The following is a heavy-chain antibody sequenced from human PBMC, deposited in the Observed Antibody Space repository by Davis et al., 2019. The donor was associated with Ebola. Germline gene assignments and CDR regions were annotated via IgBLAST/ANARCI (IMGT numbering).Heavy chain of an antibody. CDR3: ARDWWGSSSWYAF. CDR2: IDPKRESS. CDR1: GYTFSDYH. V-gene: IGHV1-46*01. Sequence: ASVKVSCTASGYTFSDYHIHWVRQAPGQGLEWMGKIDPKRESSSYAQKFQGRVSLTRDTSRNTVYMEVNSLRFEDTAVYFCARDWWGSSSWYAFWGQGTLVTVSS. J-gene: IGHJ4*02. D-gene: IGHD6-13*01.